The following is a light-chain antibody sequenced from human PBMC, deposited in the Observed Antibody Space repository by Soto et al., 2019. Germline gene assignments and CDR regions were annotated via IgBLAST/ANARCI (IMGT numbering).Light chain of an antibody. CDR3: HSYDVSLSGPV. CDR2: DNN. Sequence: QLVLTQPPSVSGAPGQRVTISCTGSSSNIGAGYDVHWYQQLPGTAPKVLIYDNNNRPSGVPDRFSGSKSVTSASLAITGLQAEDEADYYCHSYDVSLSGPVFGGGTKLTVL. V-gene: IGLV1-40*01. J-gene: IGLJ2*01. CDR1: SSNIGAGYD.